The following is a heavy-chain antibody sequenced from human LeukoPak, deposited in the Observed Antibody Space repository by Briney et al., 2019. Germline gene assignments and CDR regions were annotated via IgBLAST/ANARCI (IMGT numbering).Heavy chain of an antibody. V-gene: IGHV4-59*12. Sequence: SETLSLTCTVSGGSISSYYWSWIRQPPGKGLEWIGYIYYSGSTNYNPSLKSRVTISVDTSKNQFSLKLSSVTAADTAVYYCAREGGLRLFDYWGQGTLVTVSS. D-gene: IGHD5-12*01. CDR2: IYYSGST. CDR1: GGSISSYY. J-gene: IGHJ4*02. CDR3: AREGGLRLFDY.